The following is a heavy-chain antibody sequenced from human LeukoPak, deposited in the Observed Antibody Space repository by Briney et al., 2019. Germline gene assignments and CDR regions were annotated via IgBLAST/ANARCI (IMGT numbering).Heavy chain of an antibody. CDR3: ADLGTPY. CDR1: GFSFSDHY. Sequence: PGGSLRLSCVASGFSFSDHYIDWVRQAAGKGLEFIGRVRNKARSYTTDYAASVKGRFTISRDDSQNSVYLQMNSLKTEDTAVYYCADLGTPYWGQGTPVTVSS. V-gene: IGHV3-72*01. J-gene: IGHJ4*02. CDR2: VRNKARSYTT.